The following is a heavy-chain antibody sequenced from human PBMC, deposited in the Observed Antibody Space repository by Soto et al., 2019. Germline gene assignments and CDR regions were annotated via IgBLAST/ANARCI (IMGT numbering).Heavy chain of an antibody. CDR2: MWYDGVTK. D-gene: IGHD3-10*01. V-gene: IGHV3-33*01. CDR1: GVTFRNSG. J-gene: IGHJ3*01. Sequence: QVQLVESGGGVVQPGESLRLSCAVSGVTFRNSGMHWVRQAPGKGPEWVAVMWYDGVTKFYADSVKGRFTISRATSKNTQYLQMDSLRAEDTALYYSARDLCRSGNYKNHAFRVWGQGTMVTVSS. CDR3: ARDLCRSGNYKNHAFRV.